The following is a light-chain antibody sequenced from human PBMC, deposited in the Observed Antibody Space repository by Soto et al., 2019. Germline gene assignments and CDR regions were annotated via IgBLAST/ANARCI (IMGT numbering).Light chain of an antibody. Sequence: DIPMTQSPSTLSASVGDRVIIICRASQSISSWLAWYQQKPGKAPKLLIYKASSLESGVPSRFSGSGSGTEFTLTISSLQPDDFATYDCQQYNSYLWTFGQGTKVDIK. CDR2: KAS. CDR3: QQYNSYLWT. J-gene: IGKJ1*01. V-gene: IGKV1-5*03. CDR1: QSISSW.